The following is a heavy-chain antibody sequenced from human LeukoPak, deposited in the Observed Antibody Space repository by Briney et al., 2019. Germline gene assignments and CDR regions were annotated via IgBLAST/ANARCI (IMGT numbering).Heavy chain of an antibody. CDR1: GFTFSSYS. D-gene: IGHD5-18*01. CDR3: ARDPVTDTAMVYKGWPPNYYYGMDV. Sequence: PGGSPRLSCAASGFTFSSYSMNWVRQAPGKGLEWVSSISSSSSYIYYADSVKGRFTISRDNAKNSLYLQMNSLRAEDTAVYYCARDPVTDTAMVYKGWPPNYYYGMDVWGQGTTVTVSS. J-gene: IGHJ6*02. CDR2: ISSSSSYI. V-gene: IGHV3-21*01.